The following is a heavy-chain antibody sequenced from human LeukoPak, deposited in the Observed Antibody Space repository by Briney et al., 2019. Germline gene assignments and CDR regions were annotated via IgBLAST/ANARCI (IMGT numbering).Heavy chain of an antibody. D-gene: IGHD6-13*01. Sequence: SETLSLTCTVSGGSIRSYYWSWIRQPPGKGLEWIGCFFFGGSTDYNPSLQSRVTISVDTSKNQLSLRVSSVTASDTAVYYCARHGIPAAGTLGHFGYWGQGTLVTVSS. CDR3: ARHGIPAAGTLGHFGY. CDR2: FFFGGST. CDR1: GGSIRSYY. V-gene: IGHV4-59*08. J-gene: IGHJ4*02.